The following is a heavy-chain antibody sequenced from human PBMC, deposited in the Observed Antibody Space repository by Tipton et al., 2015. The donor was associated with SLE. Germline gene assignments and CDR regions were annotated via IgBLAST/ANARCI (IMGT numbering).Heavy chain of an antibody. V-gene: IGHV4-31*03. D-gene: IGHD6-13*01. CDR3: ARDWHSSSPWAFDI. CDR1: GGSISSGGYY. J-gene: IGHJ3*02. Sequence: TLSLTCTVSGGSISSGGYYWSWIRQHPGKGLEWIGYIYYSGSTYYNPPLKSRVTISVDTSKNQFSLKLSSVTAADTAVYYCARDWHSSSPWAFDIWGQGTMVTVSS. CDR2: IYYSGST.